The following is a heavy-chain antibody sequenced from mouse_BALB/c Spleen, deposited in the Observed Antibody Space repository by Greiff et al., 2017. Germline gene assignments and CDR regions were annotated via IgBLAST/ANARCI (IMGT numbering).Heavy chain of an antibody. CDR3: ARSNYASWDY. Sequence: EVKVVQSGGGLVKPGGSLKLSCAASGFTFSSYTMSWVRQTPEKRLEWVATISSGGGNTYYPDSVKGRFTISRDNAKNNLYLQMSSLRSEDTALYYCARSNYASWDYWGQGTSVTVSS. D-gene: IGHD1-1*01. CDR2: ISSGGGNT. J-gene: IGHJ4*01. V-gene: IGHV5-9*03. CDR1: GFTFSSYT.